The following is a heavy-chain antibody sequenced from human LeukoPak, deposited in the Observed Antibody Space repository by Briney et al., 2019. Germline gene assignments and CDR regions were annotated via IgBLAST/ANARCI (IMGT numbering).Heavy chain of an antibody. D-gene: IGHD3-3*01. CDR3: ARDIGAYGDF. V-gene: IGHV3-30-3*01. CDR1: GFTFSSYA. CDR2: ISYDGSNK. Sequence: PGRSLRLSCAASGFTFSSYAMHWVRQAPGKGLEWVAVISYDGSNKYYADSVKGRFTISRDNSKNTLYLQMNSLRAEDTAVYYCARDIGAYGDFWGQGTLVTVSS. J-gene: IGHJ4*02.